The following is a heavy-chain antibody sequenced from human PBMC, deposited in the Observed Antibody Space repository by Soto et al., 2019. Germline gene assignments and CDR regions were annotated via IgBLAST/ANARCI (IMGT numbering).Heavy chain of an antibody. Sequence: QLQLQESGPGLVKPSETLSLTCTVSGGSVSTSSFYWGWIRQPPRKGLEWIGTIYYSGTTYYNPSLKSRVTVSVDTSKNQFSLRLSSVTAADTAVYYCARQPGFYDRSGSCDYWGQGNLGTGAS. D-gene: IGHD3-22*01. J-gene: IGHJ4*02. CDR1: GGSVSTSSFY. V-gene: IGHV4-39*01. CDR3: ARQPGFYDRSGSCDY. CDR2: IYYSGTT.